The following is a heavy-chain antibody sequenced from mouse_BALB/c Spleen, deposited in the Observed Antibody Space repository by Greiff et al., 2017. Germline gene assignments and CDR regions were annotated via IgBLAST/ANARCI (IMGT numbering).Heavy chain of an antibody. CDR1: GYTFTSYW. Sequence: LKQPGSELVRPGASVKLSCKASGYTFTSYWMHWVKQRPGQGLEWIGNIYPGSGSTNYDEKFKSKATLTVDTSSSTAYMQLSSLTSEDSAVSYCTRFSCYGSSPYYAMDYWGQGTSVTVSS. J-gene: IGHJ4*01. D-gene: IGHD1-1*01. CDR2: IYPGSGST. V-gene: IGHV1S22*01. CDR3: TRFSCYGSSPYYAMDY.